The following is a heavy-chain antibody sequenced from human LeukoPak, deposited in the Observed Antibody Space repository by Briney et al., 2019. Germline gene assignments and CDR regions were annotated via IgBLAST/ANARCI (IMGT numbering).Heavy chain of an antibody. D-gene: IGHD5-18*01. CDR3: ATKVGYSYVSDY. V-gene: IGHV1-18*01. CDR1: GDTFTTYG. Sequence: RASVKVSCKASGDTFTTYGITWVRQAPGQGLEWMGWVSGYNGNTEYTQKFQGRVAMTRDTSTSTAYMELRSLRSDDTAVYYCATKVGYSYVSDYWGQGTLVTVSS. J-gene: IGHJ4*02. CDR2: VSGYNGNT.